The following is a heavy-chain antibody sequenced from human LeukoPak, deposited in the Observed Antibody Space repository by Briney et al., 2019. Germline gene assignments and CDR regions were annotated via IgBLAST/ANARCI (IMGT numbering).Heavy chain of an antibody. CDR2: IIPIFGTA. Sequence: SVKVSCKASGGTFSSYAISWVRQAPGQGLEWMGGIIPIFGTANYAQKFQGRVTITADESTSTAYMELSSLRSEDTAAYYCASANPRVDCSSTSCYNFAFDIWGQGTMVTVSS. CDR1: GGTFSSYA. V-gene: IGHV1-69*13. J-gene: IGHJ3*02. CDR3: ASANPRVDCSSTSCYNFAFDI. D-gene: IGHD2-2*02.